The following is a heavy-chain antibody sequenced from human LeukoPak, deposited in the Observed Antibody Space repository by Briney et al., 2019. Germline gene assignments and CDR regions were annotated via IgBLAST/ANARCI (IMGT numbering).Heavy chain of an antibody. J-gene: IGHJ4*02. V-gene: IGHV4-59*03. Sequence: SETLSLICNVSGASITDAYWSWLRQPPGKGLEWIGYIYYRGGTNYNPSLKSRVAITLDTSKNQFALSLSSVTAADTAVYYCAKVKGGYFYALDSWGQGTLVTVHS. CDR1: GASITDAY. D-gene: IGHD5-12*01. CDR2: IYYRGGT. CDR3: AKVKGGYFYALDS.